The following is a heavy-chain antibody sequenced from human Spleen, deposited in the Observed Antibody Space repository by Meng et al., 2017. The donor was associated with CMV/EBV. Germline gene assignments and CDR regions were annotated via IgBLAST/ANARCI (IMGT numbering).Heavy chain of an antibody. Sequence: GESLKISCAASGFTFSIYEMNWIRQAPGKGLEWVSYITSSTNRQYYADSVKGRFTISRDNAKNSLYLQMNSLRAEDTAVYYCARISGSSWLSFYFDSWGQGALVTVSS. CDR2: ITSSTNRQ. D-gene: IGHD6-13*01. CDR3: ARISGSSWLSFYFDS. J-gene: IGHJ4*02. CDR1: GFTFSIYE. V-gene: IGHV3-48*03.